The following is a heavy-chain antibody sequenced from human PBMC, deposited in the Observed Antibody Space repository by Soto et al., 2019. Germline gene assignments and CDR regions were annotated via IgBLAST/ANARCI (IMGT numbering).Heavy chain of an antibody. Sequence: PGESLKISCKGSGYSFAGYWITWVRQKPGKGLEWMGRIDPSDSQTYYSPSFRGHVTISVTNMDPVDTATYYCARIMTTVTTYYYYGMDVWGQGTTVTVSS. CDR1: GYSFAGYW. D-gene: IGHD4-17*01. CDR3: YYGMDV. J-gene: IGHJ6*02. V-gene: IGHV5-10-1*01. CDR2: IDPSDSQT.